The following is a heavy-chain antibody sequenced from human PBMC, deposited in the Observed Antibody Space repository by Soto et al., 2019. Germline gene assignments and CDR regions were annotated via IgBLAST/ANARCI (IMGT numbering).Heavy chain of an antibody. Sequence: SETLSLTCSVSGYSVSSIDYYWAWIRQPPGKGLEWIGSMFYSGLTYYNPSLKSRVTISVDTSKNQFSLKLSSVTAADTAVYYCARGGIVATINWFDPWGQGTLVTVS. CDR1: GYSVSSIDYY. J-gene: IGHJ5*02. CDR3: ARGGIVATINWFDP. CDR2: MFYSGLT. D-gene: IGHD5-12*01. V-gene: IGHV4-39*07.